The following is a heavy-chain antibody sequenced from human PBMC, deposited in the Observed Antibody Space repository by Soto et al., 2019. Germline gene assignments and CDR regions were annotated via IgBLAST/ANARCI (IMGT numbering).Heavy chain of an antibody. CDR3: ARSYCQYYNNGMDV. V-gene: IGHV1-3*05. Sequence: QVQLVQSGAEEKKPGASVKVSCKASGYTFTSYAMHWVRQAPGQRLEWMGWINAGNGTTKLTQKLPGRVTITRDTSAGSGYRTQSSLRSEDPAVDYCARSYCQYYNNGMDVRGQGATVTVSS. CDR2: INAGNGTT. D-gene: IGHD2-21*02. J-gene: IGHJ6*02. CDR1: GYTFTSYA.